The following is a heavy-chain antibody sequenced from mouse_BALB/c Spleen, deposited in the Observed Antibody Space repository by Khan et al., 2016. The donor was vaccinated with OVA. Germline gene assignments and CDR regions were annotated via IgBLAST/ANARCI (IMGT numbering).Heavy chain of an antibody. Sequence: VRLQQSGADFVKPGASVRLSCTAYGFNIKDTYIHWINQRPQQGLVWIGRIDPANGDVRYDPKFQDKATIAADASSNTAYLQLSSLTSDDTAVYYCIRGAYSGLFAYWGQGTLVTVSA. J-gene: IGHJ3*01. CDR1: GFNIKDTY. CDR3: IRGAYSGLFAY. CDR2: IDPANGDV. V-gene: IGHV14-3*02. D-gene: IGHD2-10*01.